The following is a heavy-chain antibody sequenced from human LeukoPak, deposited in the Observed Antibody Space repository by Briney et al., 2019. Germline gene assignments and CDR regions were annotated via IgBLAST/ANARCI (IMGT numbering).Heavy chain of an antibody. D-gene: IGHD6-13*01. V-gene: IGHV3-20*04. CDR1: GFTFDDYG. J-gene: IGHJ4*02. Sequence: PGGSLRLSCAASGFTFDDYGMSWVRQAPGKGLEWVSGINWNGGSTGYADSVKGRFTISRDNSKNTLYLQMNSLRAEDTAVYYCARDGLTWYSSSWPWTFFDYWGQGTLVTVSS. CDR3: ARDGLTWYSSSWPWTFFDY. CDR2: INWNGGST.